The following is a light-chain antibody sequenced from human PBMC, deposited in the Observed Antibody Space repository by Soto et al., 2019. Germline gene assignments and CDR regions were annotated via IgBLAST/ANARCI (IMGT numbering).Light chain of an antibody. CDR2: GAS. J-gene: IGKJ1*01. CDR1: QSVSSN. V-gene: IGKV3-15*01. Sequence: EIVMTQSPATLSVSPGEGATLSCRASQSVSSNLAWYQQKPGQAPRLLIYGASTRATGIPARFSGSGSGTEFTLTISSLQPDDFATYYCQQYNIYWTFGQGTKVDIK. CDR3: QQYNIYWT.